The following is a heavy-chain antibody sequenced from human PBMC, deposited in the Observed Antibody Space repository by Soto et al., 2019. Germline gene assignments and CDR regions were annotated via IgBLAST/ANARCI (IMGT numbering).Heavy chain of an antibody. CDR2: IIPILGIT. CDR3: ARDPRSITGTTSSEDFQH. D-gene: IGHD1-20*01. CDR1: GGTFSGYA. V-gene: IGHV1-69*01. Sequence: QAQLMQSGAEVKKPGSSVKVSCKASGGTFSGYAISWVRQAPGQGLEWMGGIIPILGITNYAQKFQGRITIAADDSTGTAYLDLRSLRSENTAVYYCARDPRSITGTTSSEDFQHWGQGTLVSVSS. J-gene: IGHJ1*01.